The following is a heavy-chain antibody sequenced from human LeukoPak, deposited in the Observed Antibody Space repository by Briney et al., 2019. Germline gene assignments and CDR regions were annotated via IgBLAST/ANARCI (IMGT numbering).Heavy chain of an antibody. V-gene: IGHV4-38-2*02. J-gene: IGHJ5*02. Sequence: SETLSLTCTVSGYSISSGYYWGWIRQPPGKGLEWIGSIYHSGSTYYNPSLKSRVTISVDTSKNQFSLKLSSVTAADTAVYYCARATYYDFWSGYYPEMYNWFDPWGQGTLVTVSS. D-gene: IGHD3-3*01. CDR2: IYHSGST. CDR3: ARATYYDFWSGYYPEMYNWFDP. CDR1: GYSISSGYY.